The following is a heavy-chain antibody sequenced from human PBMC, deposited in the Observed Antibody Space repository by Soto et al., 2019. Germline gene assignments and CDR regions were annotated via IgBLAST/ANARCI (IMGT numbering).Heavy chain of an antibody. J-gene: IGHJ4*02. CDR3: ARSSCSFCFGELSPGY. CDR2: ISSSGSTI. CDR1: GFTFSDYY. V-gene: IGHV3-11*01. Sequence: GGSLRLSCAASGFTFSDYYMSWIRQAPGKGLEWVSYISSSGSTIYYADSVKGRFTISRDNTKNSLYLQMNSLRAEDTAVYYCARSSCSFCFGELSPGYWGQGTLVTVSS. D-gene: IGHD3-10*01.